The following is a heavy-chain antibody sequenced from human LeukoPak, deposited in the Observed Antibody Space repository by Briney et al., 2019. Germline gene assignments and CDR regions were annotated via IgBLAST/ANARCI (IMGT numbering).Heavy chain of an antibody. CDR3: ARGRGGYYDSSGYYY. Sequence: PSETLSLTCTVSGGSISSSSYYWGWIRQPPGKGLEWIGSIYYSGSTYYNPSLKSRVTISVDTSKNQFSLKLSSVTAADTAVYYCARGRGGYYDSSGYYYWGQGTLVTVSS. D-gene: IGHD3-22*01. J-gene: IGHJ4*02. V-gene: IGHV4-39*01. CDR2: IYYSGST. CDR1: GGSISSSSYY.